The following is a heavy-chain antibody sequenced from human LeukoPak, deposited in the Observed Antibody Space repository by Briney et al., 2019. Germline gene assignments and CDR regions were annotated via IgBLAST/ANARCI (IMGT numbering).Heavy chain of an antibody. V-gene: IGHV3-33*01. J-gene: IGHJ4*02. D-gene: IGHD3-22*01. CDR2: IWYDGSNK. CDR1: GFTFSSYG. CDR3: AREPYDSSGYYYFDY. Sequence: PGGSLRLSCAASGFTFSSYGMHWLRQAPGKGLVGVAVIWYDGSNKYYADSVKGRFTISRDNSKNTLYLQMNSLGAEDTAVYYCAREPYDSSGYYYFDYWGQGTLVTVSS.